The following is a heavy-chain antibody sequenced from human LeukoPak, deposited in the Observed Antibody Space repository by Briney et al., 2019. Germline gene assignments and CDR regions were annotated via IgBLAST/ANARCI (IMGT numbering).Heavy chain of an antibody. CDR1: GYTFTSYD. J-gene: IGHJ5*02. Sequence: ASVKVSCKASGYTFTSYDINWVRQATGQGLEWMGWMNPNSGGTGYAQKFQGRVTMTRDTSISTAYMELSSLRSDDTAVYYCARTHHDYTNGNWFDPWGQGTLVTVSS. CDR2: MNPNSGGT. D-gene: IGHD4-11*01. CDR3: ARTHHDYTNGNWFDP. V-gene: IGHV1-8*01.